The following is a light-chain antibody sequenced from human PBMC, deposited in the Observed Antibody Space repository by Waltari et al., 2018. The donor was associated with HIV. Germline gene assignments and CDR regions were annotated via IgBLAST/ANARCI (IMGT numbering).Light chain of an antibody. Sequence: QSVLTQPPSVSEAPRQRVTISCSGSSSNIGNNAVNWYQQLPGKAPKLLIYYDDLLPSGVSDRFSGSKSGTSASLAISGLQSEVEADYYCAAAWDDSLNGPVFGGGTKLTVL. V-gene: IGLV1-36*01. CDR3: AAAWDDSLNGPV. J-gene: IGLJ2*01. CDR1: SSNIGNNA. CDR2: YDD.